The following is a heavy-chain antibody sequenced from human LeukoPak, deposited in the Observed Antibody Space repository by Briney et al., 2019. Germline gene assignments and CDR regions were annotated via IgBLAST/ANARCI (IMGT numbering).Heavy chain of an antibody. J-gene: IGHJ5*02. D-gene: IGHD6-19*01. CDR1: GFTFSSNY. CDR2: IYSGGST. V-gene: IGHV3-53*01. Sequence: GGSLRLSCAASGFTFSSNYMSWVRQAPGKGLEWVSVIYSGGSTYYADSVKGRFTISRDNSKNTLYLQMNSLRAEDTAVYCCARSIAVAETYWFDPWGQGTLVTVSS. CDR3: ARSIAVAETYWFDP.